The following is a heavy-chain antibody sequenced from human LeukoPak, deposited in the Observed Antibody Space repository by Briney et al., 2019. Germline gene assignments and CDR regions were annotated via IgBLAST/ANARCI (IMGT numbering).Heavy chain of an antibody. J-gene: IGHJ5*02. V-gene: IGHV3-53*05. CDR1: GFTVSSDY. CDR3: AKNWFDP. Sequence: GGSLRLSCAASGFTVSSDYMSWVRQAPGKGLEWVSVIYSGGSTYYADSVKGRFTISRDKSKNTVYLQMNSLRFEDTAMYYCAKNWFDPWGQGTLVTVSS. CDR2: IYSGGST.